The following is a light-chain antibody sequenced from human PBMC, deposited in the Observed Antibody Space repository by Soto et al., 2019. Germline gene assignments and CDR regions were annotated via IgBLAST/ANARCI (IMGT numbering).Light chain of an antibody. Sequence: QSVLTQPPSASGSPGQSVTISCTGTKNDIGVYDFVSWYQHHPGKAPRLIIYAVSKRPSGISDRFSGSKSGSTASLTISGLQPEDEADYHCCSYAGNTTFKFGGGTKVTVL. CDR1: KNDIGVYDF. J-gene: IGLJ2*01. CDR2: AVS. V-gene: IGLV2-23*02. CDR3: CSYAGNTTFK.